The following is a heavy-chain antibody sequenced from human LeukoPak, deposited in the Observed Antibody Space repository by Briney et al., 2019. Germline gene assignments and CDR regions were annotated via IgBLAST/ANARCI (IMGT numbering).Heavy chain of an antibody. D-gene: IGHD4-23*01. J-gene: IGHJ4*02. V-gene: IGHV3-74*01. Sequence: GGSLRLSCAASVFTLSSYWMNWVRQAPGKGLGWVSRIASDGSSTTYADSVKGRFSISRDNAKNTLYLQMNSLRVEDTAVYYCARGRPHGNDYWGQGTLVTVSS. CDR3: ARGRPHGNDY. CDR1: VFTLSSYW. CDR2: IASDGSST.